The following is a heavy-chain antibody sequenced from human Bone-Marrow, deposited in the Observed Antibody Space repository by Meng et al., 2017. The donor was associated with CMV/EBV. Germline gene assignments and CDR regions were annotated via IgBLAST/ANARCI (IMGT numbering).Heavy chain of an antibody. D-gene: IGHD3-16*01. V-gene: IGHV3-7*01. J-gene: IGHJ4*02. CDR1: GSTFTHYW. Sequence: GESLKISCSASGSTFTHYWMGWVRQAPGKGLEWVATIKQDGSAKYYADSVKGRFTTSTDKAKSTLYLQMNSLRAEDTAVYYCASTSGQWGQGMLVTGSS. CDR3: ASTSGQ. CDR2: IKQDGSAK.